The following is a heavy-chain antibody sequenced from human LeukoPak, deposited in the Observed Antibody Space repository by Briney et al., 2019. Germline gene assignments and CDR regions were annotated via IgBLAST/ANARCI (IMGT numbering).Heavy chain of an antibody. J-gene: IGHJ6*02. V-gene: IGHV4-30-4*01. CDR2: IYYSGST. CDR3: ARDGYCSGGSCSAGYYYYGMDV. Sequence: SETLSLTCTVSGGSISSGDYYWSWIRQPPGKGLEWIGYIYYSGSTYYNPSLKSRVTISVDTSKNQFSLKLSSMTAADTAVYYCARDGYCSGGSCSAGYYYYGMDVWGQGTTVTVSS. D-gene: IGHD2-15*01. CDR1: GGSISSGDYY.